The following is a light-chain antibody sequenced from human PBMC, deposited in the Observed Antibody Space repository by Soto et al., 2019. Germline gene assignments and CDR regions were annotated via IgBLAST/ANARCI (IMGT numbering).Light chain of an antibody. Sequence: DIQMTQSPSSLSASVGDRVTITCRASQSISSYLNWYQQKPGKAPKLLIYAASSLQSGVPSRFSGSGSGTDFTLTISSLQNADFATYYCQQSYSTPRTFGQGTKVDI. CDR1: QSISSY. J-gene: IGKJ1*01. CDR3: QQSYSTPRT. V-gene: IGKV1-39*01. CDR2: AAS.